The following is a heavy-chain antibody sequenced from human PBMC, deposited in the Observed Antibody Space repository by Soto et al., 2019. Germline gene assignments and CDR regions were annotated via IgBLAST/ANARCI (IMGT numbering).Heavy chain of an antibody. V-gene: IGHV1-69*12. J-gene: IGHJ4*02. CDR3: HWAWKDLQPVFDY. D-gene: IGHD1-1*01. CDR2: IIPLFNTP. CDR1: GGTFSIYA. Sequence: QVQLVQSGAEVKKPGSSVKVSCKASGGTFSIYALSWVRQAPGQGLEWMGGIIPLFNTPNYAQKFQGRVTITADESTTTAYGELSSLRSEDTAVYYCHWAWKDLQPVFDYWGQGTLVTVSS.